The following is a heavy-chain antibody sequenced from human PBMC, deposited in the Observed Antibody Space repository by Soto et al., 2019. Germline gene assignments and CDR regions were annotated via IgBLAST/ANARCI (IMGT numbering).Heavy chain of an antibody. Sequence: ASVKVSCKASGYSFTNFVISWVRQAPGQGLEWMGWISAYNGNTNYAQNFQGRVTMTTDTSTSTAYMELRSLRSDDTAVYYCARGATSIDYWGQGTLLTISS. V-gene: IGHV1-18*01. CDR1: GYSFTNFV. J-gene: IGHJ4*02. CDR2: ISAYNGNT. CDR3: ARGATSIDY.